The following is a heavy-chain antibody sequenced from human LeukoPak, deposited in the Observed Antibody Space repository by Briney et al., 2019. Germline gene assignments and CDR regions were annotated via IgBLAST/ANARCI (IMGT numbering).Heavy chain of an antibody. CDR2: ISYDGCNK. V-gene: IGHV3-30-3*01. Sequence: GGSLRLSCAASGFTFSSYAMHWVRQAPGRGLEWVAVISYDGCNKYYADSVKGRFTISRDNYKNTLYLQMNSLRAEDTAVYYCAREMATTDTFDYWGQGALVTVSS. CDR1: GFTFSSYA. J-gene: IGHJ4*02. D-gene: IGHD5-24*01. CDR3: AREMATTDTFDY.